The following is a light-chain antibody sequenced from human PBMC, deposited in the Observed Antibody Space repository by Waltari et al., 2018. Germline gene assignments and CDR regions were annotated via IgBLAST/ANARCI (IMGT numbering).Light chain of an antibody. Sequence: EIVMTQSPAPLSVSPGERATLSCRASQSVSSNLAWYQQKPGQAPRLLIYGASTRATGVPARFSGSGSGPEYTLTISSLQSEDFAVYYCQHHNNWPPRWTFGQGTKVEIK. J-gene: IGKJ1*01. CDR3: QHHNNWPPRWT. CDR2: GAS. CDR1: QSVSSN. V-gene: IGKV3-15*01.